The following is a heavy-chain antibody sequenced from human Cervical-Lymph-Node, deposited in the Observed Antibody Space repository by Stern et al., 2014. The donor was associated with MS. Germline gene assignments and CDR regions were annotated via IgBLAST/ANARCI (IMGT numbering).Heavy chain of an antibody. J-gene: IGHJ6*02. V-gene: IGHV1-69*01. Sequence: MQLVESGAEVKKPGSSVKVSCQASGGTFNVYAINWLRQAPGQGLAWMGGIIPIFGTANYEQKFQGRVTITADESTRTSSMQLSSLRSNDTAVYYCARDGRHRDNYGLDVWGQGTTVIVSS. CDR2: IIPIFGTA. D-gene: IGHD2-15*01. CDR1: GGTFNVYA. CDR3: ARDGRHRDNYGLDV.